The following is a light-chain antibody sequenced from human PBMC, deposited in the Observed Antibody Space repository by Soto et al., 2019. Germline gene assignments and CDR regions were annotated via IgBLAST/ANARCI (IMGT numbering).Light chain of an antibody. CDR3: QTWGTGIRV. CDR1: SGHSSYA. Sequence: QSVLTQSPSASASLGASVKLTCTLSSGHSSYAIAWHQQQPEKGPRYLMKLNSDGSHSQGDGIPDRFSGSSSGAERYLTISSLQSEDEADYYCQTWGTGIRVFGTGTKVTVL. CDR2: LNSDGSH. J-gene: IGLJ1*01. V-gene: IGLV4-69*01.